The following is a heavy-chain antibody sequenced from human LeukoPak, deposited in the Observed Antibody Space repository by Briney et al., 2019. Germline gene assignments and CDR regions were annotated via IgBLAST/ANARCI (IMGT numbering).Heavy chain of an antibody. V-gene: IGHV4-59*08. D-gene: IGHD2-21*01. CDR2: IYYSGST. CDR1: GGSISSYY. J-gene: IGHJ4*02. CDR3: AKHNGGGIVSYVAPGPPDYFDY. Sequence: SETLSLTCTVSGGSISSYYWSWIRQPPGKGLEWIGYIYYSGSTNYNPSLKSRVTISVDTSKNQFSLRLNSVTAADTAVYYCAKHNGGGIVSYVAPGPPDYFDYWGPGTLVTVSS.